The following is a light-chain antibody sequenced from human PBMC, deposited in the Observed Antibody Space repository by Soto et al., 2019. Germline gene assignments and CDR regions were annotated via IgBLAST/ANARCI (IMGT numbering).Light chain of an antibody. CDR2: AAS. J-gene: IGKJ5*01. CDR1: QSIYTY. CDR3: QQGYSTIT. V-gene: IGKV1-39*01. Sequence: DIQMTQSPSSLSASLGDRYTITCRASQSIYTYLNWYQQRPGETPXXLIYAASTLQDGIPSRFSGSGSGTDFTLTIRGLQPEDFATYDCQQGYSTITFGQGTRLEIK.